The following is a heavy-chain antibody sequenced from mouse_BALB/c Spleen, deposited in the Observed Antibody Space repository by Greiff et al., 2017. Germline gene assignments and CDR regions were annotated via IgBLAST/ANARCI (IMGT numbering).Heavy chain of an antibody. CDR1: GYAFTNYL. CDR3: AIYYYGPYYCDY. CDR2: INPGSGGT. D-gene: IGHD1-1*01. Sequence: QVQLQQSGAELVRPGTSVKVSCKASGYAFTNYLLEWVKQRPGQGLEWIGVINPGSGGTNYNEKFKGKATRTADKSSSTAYMQLSSLTSDDSAVYFCAIYYYGPYYCDYWGQGTTLTVSS. V-gene: IGHV1-54*01. J-gene: IGHJ2*01.